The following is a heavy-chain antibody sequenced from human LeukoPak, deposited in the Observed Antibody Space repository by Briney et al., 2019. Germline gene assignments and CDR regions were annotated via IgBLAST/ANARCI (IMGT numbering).Heavy chain of an antibody. J-gene: IGHJ5*02. V-gene: IGHV1-8*01. Sequence: ASVKVSCKASGYTFTSYDINWVRQATGQGLEWMGWMNPNSGNTGYAQKFQGRVTMTRNTSISTAYMELSSLRSEDTAVYYCARGRVAVAGEWFDPWGQGTLVTVSS. CDR1: GYTFTSYD. CDR3: ARGRVAVAGEWFDP. CDR2: MNPNSGNT. D-gene: IGHD6-19*01.